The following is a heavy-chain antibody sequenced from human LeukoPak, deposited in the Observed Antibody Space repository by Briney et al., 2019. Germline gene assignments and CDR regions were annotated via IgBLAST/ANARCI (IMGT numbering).Heavy chain of an antibody. CDR1: GFTFSSYA. V-gene: IGHV3-30-3*01. CDR3: AKGHRDGYNCRN. D-gene: IGHD5-24*01. Sequence: GGSLRLSCSASGFTFSSYAMHWVRQAPGKGLEWVAVISYDGSNKYYADSVKGRFTISRDNSKNTLYLQMNSLRAEDTAVYYCAKGHRDGYNCRNWGQGTLVTVSS. CDR2: ISYDGSNK. J-gene: IGHJ4*02.